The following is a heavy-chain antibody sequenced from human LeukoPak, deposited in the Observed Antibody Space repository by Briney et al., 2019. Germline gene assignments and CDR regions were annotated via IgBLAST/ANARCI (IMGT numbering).Heavy chain of an antibody. CDR2: IIPIFGTA. CDR1: GGTFSSYA. Sequence: ASVKVSCKASGGTFSSYAISWVRQAPGQGLEWMGGIIPIFGTANYAQKFQGRVTITADKSTSTAYMELSSLRSEDTAVYYCARVEGYSYGLSFYNWFDPWGQGTLVTVSS. J-gene: IGHJ5*02. V-gene: IGHV1-69*06. D-gene: IGHD5-18*01. CDR3: ARVEGYSYGLSFYNWFDP.